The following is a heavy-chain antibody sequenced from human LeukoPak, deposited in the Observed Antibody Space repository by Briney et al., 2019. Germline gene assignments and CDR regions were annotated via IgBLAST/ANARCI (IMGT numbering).Heavy chain of an antibody. CDR2: ISYEGGTQ. Sequence: PGMSLRLSCAASGVTLSPYGMHWVRQAPGKGLEWVAVISYEGGTQHYADSVKGRFIISRDNPRNTLYLQMNSLRTEDTAVYYCARSRGVDWFDPWGQGTLVTVSS. CDR1: GVTLSPYG. V-gene: IGHV3-30*03. J-gene: IGHJ5*02. D-gene: IGHD2-15*01. CDR3: ARSRGVDWFDP.